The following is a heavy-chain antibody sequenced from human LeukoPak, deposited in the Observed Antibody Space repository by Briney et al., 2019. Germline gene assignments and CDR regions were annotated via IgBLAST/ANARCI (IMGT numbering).Heavy chain of an antibody. CDR2: ISGSGGST. CDR1: GFTFSSYA. V-gene: IGHV3-23*01. CDR3: AKSGYSYGYGIDY. J-gene: IGHJ4*02. Sequence: PGGSLRLSCAASGFTFSSYAMSWVHQAPGKGLEWVSAISGSGGSTYYADSVKGRFTISRDNSKNTLYLQMNSLRAEDTAVYYCAKSGYSYGYGIDYWGQGTLVTVSS. D-gene: IGHD5-18*01.